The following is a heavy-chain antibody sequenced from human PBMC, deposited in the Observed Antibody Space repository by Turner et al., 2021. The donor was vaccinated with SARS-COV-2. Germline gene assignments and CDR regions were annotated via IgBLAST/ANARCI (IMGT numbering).Heavy chain of an antibody. V-gene: IGHV3-21*01. CDR3: ARCHYYNSRGYYPQAFDI. CDR1: GCTFRSYS. J-gene: IGHJ3*02. CDR2: ISSSSSYI. D-gene: IGHD3-22*01. Sequence: EVQLVESGGGLVEPWGSVRPSCAASGCTFRSYSRNWVRQAPGKGLEWVSSISSSSSYIYYADSVKSRITISRDNAKNSLYLQMNSLRAEDTAVYYCARCHYYNSRGYYPQAFDIWGQGTMVTVSS.